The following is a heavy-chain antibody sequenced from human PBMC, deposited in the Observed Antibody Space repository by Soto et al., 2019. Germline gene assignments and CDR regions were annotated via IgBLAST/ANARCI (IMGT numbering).Heavy chain of an antibody. CDR3: ASLSRAVAGTAYFDY. V-gene: IGHV1-69*06. Sequence: SVKVSCKASGGTFSSYAISWVRQAPGQGLEWMGGIIPIFGTANYAQKFQGRVTITADKSTSTAYMELSSLRSEDTAVYYCASLSRAVAGTAYFDYWGQGTLVTVSS. D-gene: IGHD6-19*01. CDR1: GGTFSSYA. CDR2: IIPIFGTA. J-gene: IGHJ4*02.